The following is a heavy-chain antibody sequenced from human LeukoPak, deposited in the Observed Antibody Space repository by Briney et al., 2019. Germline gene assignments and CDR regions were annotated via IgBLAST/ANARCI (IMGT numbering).Heavy chain of an antibody. J-gene: IGHJ4*02. V-gene: IGHV4-4*07. CDR3: ARQRGYSTDY. CDR2: IYTSGST. Sequence: PSETLSLTCTVSGGSFSSYYWSWVRQPAGKGLEWIGRIYTSGSTNYNSSLKSRVTISVDTSKNQFSLKLSSVTAADTAVYYCARQRGYSTDYWGQGTLVTVSS. D-gene: IGHD6-13*01. CDR1: GGSFSSYY.